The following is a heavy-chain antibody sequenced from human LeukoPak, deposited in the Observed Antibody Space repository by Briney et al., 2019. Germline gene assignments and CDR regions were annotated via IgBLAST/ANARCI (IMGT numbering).Heavy chain of an antibody. CDR3: ARVWMVQGAHYYYMDV. Sequence: SETLSLTCIVSGGSISSSNYYWGWIRQSPGKGLEWIGSIYSRGSTYYNPSLKSRVIVSSDTSKNQFSLKLSSVTAADTAVYYCARVWMVQGAHYYYMDVWGKGTTVTVSS. CDR2: IYSRGST. V-gene: IGHV4-39*07. CDR1: GGSISSSNYY. J-gene: IGHJ6*03. D-gene: IGHD3-10*01.